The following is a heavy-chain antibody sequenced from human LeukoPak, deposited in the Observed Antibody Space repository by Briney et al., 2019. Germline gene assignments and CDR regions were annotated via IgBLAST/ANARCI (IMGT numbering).Heavy chain of an antibody. CDR2: IYYSGNT. CDR1: GVSISSSNSY. J-gene: IGHJ2*01. V-gene: IGHV4-39*07. D-gene: IGHD6-13*01. Sequence: SETLSLTCTVSGVSISSSNSYWGWIRQPPGKGLEWIGSIYYSGNTYYNASLKSQVSISIDTSKNQFSLKLSSVTAADTAVYYCARVYYSSSYDYWYFDLWGRGTLVTVSS. CDR3: ARVYYSSSYDYWYFDL.